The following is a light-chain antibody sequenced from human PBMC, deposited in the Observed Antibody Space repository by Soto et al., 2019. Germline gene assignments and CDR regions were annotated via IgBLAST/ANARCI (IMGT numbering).Light chain of an antibody. CDR3: GTWDSNLSEDV. V-gene: IGLV1-51*02. CDR1: SSNIGYTA. J-gene: IGLJ1*01. CDR2: QND. Sequence: QSVLTQPPSVSVAPGQKVTISCSGSSSNIGYTAVSGYQQLPETAPKLLIYQNDKRPSGIPDRFSGSKSGTSATLGITGLQTGDEADYDCGTWDSNLSEDVFGTGTKVTVL.